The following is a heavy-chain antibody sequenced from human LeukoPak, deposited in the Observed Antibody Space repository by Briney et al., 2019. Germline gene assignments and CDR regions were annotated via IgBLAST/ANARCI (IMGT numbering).Heavy chain of an antibody. Sequence: PSETLSLTCTVSGGSISTYYWSWIRQPPGKGLEWIGYIYYSGTTNYNPSLKSRVTISIDTSKNQFSLKLSSVTAADTAVYYCARGIHPKRITMVRGGGKEYYFDYWGQGTLVTVSS. CDR2: IYYSGTT. CDR3: ARGIHPKRITMVRGGGKEYYFDY. D-gene: IGHD3-10*01. CDR1: GGSISTYY. J-gene: IGHJ4*02. V-gene: IGHV4-59*12.